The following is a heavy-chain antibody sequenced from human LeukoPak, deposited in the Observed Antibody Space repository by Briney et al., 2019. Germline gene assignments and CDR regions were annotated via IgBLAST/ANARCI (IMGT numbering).Heavy chain of an antibody. J-gene: IGHJ3*02. V-gene: IGHV4-30-2*01. CDR2: IYHSGST. Sequence: SQTLSLTCAVSGGSISSGGYAWSCIRQPPGKGLEWIGYIYHSGSTYYNPSLKSRVTISVDRSKNQFSLKLSSVTAADTAVYYCARSGGQWNDPLAFDIWGQGQWSPSLQ. CDR3: ARSGGQWNDPLAFDI. D-gene: IGHD1-1*01. CDR1: GGSISSGGYA.